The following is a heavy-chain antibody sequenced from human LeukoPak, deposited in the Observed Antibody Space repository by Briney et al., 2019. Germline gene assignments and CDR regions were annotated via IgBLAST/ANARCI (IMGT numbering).Heavy chain of an antibody. Sequence: ASVKVSCKASGYTFTSYYMHWVRQAPGQGLEWMGWMNPNSGNTGYAQKFQGRVTITRNTSISTAYMELSSLRSEDTAVYYCARDPTPLRFLEWGVSWFDPWGQGTLVTVSS. CDR1: GYTFTSYY. CDR2: MNPNSGNT. V-gene: IGHV1-8*03. J-gene: IGHJ5*02. D-gene: IGHD3-3*01. CDR3: ARDPTPLRFLEWGVSWFDP.